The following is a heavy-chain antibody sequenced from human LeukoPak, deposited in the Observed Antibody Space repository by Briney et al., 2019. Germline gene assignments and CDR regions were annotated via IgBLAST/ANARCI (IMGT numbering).Heavy chain of an antibody. CDR1: GFTFSSYA. J-gene: IGHJ4*02. CDR3: AKDRLYYDFWSGLGY. CDR2: ISYDGSNK. V-gene: IGHV3-30-3*01. D-gene: IGHD3-3*01. Sequence: GGSLRLSCAASGFTFSSYAMHWVRQAPGKGLEWVAVISYDGSNKYYADSVKGRFTISRDNSKNTLYLQMNSLRAEDTAVYYCAKDRLYYDFWSGLGYWGQGTLVTVSS.